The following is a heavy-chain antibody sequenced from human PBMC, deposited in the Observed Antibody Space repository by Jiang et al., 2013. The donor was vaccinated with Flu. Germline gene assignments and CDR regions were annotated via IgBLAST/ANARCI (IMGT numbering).Heavy chain of an antibody. J-gene: IGHJ4*02. CDR3: ARRSARGDILSPPQV. CDR2: ISFDGSRK. D-gene: IGHD3-9*01. CDR1: GFSFSYYA. Sequence: VQLVESGGGVVQSGKSLRLSCAASGFSFSYYAMYWVRQAPGKGLEWVAVISFDGSRKSYADSVTGRFSISRDDSKNTLYLQMNSLKSKDTGVYYCARRSARGDILSPPQVWGQGTLVTVSP. V-gene: IGHV3-30-3*01.